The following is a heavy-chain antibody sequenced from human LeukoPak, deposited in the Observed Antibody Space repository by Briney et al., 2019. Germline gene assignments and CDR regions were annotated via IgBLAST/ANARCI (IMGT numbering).Heavy chain of an antibody. CDR3: ARDYDGVNYMDV. CDR1: GYSISSGYH. J-gene: IGHJ6*03. CDR2: IYYSGST. D-gene: IGHD3-16*01. V-gene: IGHV4-38-2*02. Sequence: SETLSLTCTVSGYSISSGYHWGWIRQPPGKGLEWIGSIYYSGSTYYNPSLKSRVTISVDTSKNQFSLKLSSVTAADTAVYYCARDYDGVNYMDVWGKGTTVTISS.